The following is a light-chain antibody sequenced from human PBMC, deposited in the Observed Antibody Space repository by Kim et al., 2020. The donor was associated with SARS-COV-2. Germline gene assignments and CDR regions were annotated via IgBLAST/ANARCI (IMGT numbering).Light chain of an antibody. J-gene: IGLJ2*01. CDR2: YDS. CDR1: NIGSKS. CDR3: QVWDSSSDHHVV. Sequence: PGKTARITCGGNNIGSKSVHWYQQKPGQAPVLVIYYDSDRPSGIPERFSGSNSGNTATLTINRVEAGDEADYYCQVWDSSSDHHVVFGGGTQLTVL. V-gene: IGLV3-21*04.